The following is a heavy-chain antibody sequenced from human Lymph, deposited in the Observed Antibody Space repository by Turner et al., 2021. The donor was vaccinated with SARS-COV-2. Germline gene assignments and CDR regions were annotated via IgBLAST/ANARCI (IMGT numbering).Heavy chain of an antibody. J-gene: IGHJ6*02. CDR1: GIIVSRNY. D-gene: IGHD6-13*01. V-gene: IGHV3-53*02. CDR3: ARDLGTYGMDV. Sequence: EVQLVETGGGLIKPGGFLKPPCAASGIIVSRNYMDWVRQAPGKGRGWVSVIYSGGTTYYADSVKGRFTISRDNSKNTLYLQMNSLRVEDTAVYYCARDLGTYGMDVWGQGTTVTVSS. CDR2: IYSGGTT.